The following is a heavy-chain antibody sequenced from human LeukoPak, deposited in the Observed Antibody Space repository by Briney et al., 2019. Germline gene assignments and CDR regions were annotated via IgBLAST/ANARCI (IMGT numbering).Heavy chain of an antibody. J-gene: IGHJ4*02. D-gene: IGHD3-3*01. V-gene: IGHV4-59*11. CDR1: DGSIRSHY. CDR2: IYNSGST. CDR3: AREGGFYRPLDY. Sequence: SETLSLTCTVSDGSIRSHYWSWIRQPPGKGLEWIGNIYNSGSTNYNPSLKSRVTISVDTSKNQFSLKLTSVTAADTAVYYCAREGGFYRPLDYSGQGTLVTVSS.